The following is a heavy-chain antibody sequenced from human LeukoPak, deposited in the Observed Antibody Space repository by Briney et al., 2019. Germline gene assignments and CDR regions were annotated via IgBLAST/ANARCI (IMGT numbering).Heavy chain of an antibody. Sequence: SETLSPTCTISGDSISSSSYYWGWIRQPPGKGLEWIGDIYYRGSTYYNPSLKSRVSISIDTSNNQFSLTLNSVTAADTALYFCARHHTINNWFDPWGQGTLVTVSS. CDR1: GDSISSSSYY. J-gene: IGHJ5*02. D-gene: IGHD3-9*01. V-gene: IGHV4-39*01. CDR2: IYYRGST. CDR3: ARHHTINNWFDP.